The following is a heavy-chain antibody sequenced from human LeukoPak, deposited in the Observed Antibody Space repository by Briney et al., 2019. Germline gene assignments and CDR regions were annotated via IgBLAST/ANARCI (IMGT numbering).Heavy chain of an antibody. CDR2: MYDSGST. D-gene: IGHD1-26*01. V-gene: IGHV4-59*01. CDR1: GGSFSSYY. CDR3: ARHGGSYTFDL. J-gene: IGHJ4*02. Sequence: SETLSLTCSVSGGSFSSYYWSWIRQPPGNGLELIGYMYDSGSTNYNPSLKSRVTISVDTSKNQFSLRLSSVTAADTAVYYCARHGGSYTFDLWGQGVLVTVSS.